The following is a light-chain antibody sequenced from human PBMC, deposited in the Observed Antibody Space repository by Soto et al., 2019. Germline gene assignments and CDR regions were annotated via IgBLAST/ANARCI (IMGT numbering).Light chain of an antibody. V-gene: IGKV1-39*01. Sequence: DIQMTQSPSSLSASVGERVTITCRASQSISSYLNWYQQKPGKAPKLLIYAASSLQSGVPSRFSGSGSGTDFTLTISRLQPEDVATYYCQQSYSTPRTFGQGTKVEIK. J-gene: IGKJ1*01. CDR3: QQSYSTPRT. CDR2: AAS. CDR1: QSISSY.